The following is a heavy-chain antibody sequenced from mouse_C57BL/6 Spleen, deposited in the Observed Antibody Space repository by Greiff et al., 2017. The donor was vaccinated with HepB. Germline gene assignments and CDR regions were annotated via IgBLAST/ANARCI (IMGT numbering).Heavy chain of an antibody. D-gene: IGHD1-1*01. CDR1: GFSFNTYA. Sequence: EVHLVESGGGLVQPKGSLKLSCAASGFSFNTYAMNWVRQAPGKGLEWVARIRSKSNNYATYYADSVKDRFTISRDDSESMLYLQMNNLKTEDTAMYYCVRHDGLRDAMDYWGQGTSVTVSS. J-gene: IGHJ4*01. V-gene: IGHV10-1*01. CDR2: IRSKSNNYAT. CDR3: VRHDGLRDAMDY.